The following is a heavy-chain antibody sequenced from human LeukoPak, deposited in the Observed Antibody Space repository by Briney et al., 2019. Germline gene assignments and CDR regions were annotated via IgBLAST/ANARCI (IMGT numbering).Heavy chain of an antibody. Sequence: PSETLSLTCAVYGGSFSGYYWSWIRQPPGKGLEWIGYIYYSGSTNYNPSLKSRVTISVDTSKNQFSLKLSSVTAADTAVYYCARGRFDYYDSSGYYRPREYYYYYYYMDVWGKGTTVTISS. CDR3: ARGRFDYYDSSGYYRPREYYYYYYYMDV. V-gene: IGHV4-59*01. J-gene: IGHJ6*03. CDR1: GGSFSGYY. D-gene: IGHD3-22*01. CDR2: IYYSGST.